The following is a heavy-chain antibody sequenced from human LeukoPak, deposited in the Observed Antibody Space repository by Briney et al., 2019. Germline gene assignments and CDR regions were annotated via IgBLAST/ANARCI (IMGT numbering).Heavy chain of an antibody. D-gene: IGHD2-2*02. V-gene: IGHV1-8*01. J-gene: IGHJ4*02. CDR1: GYTFTSYD. CDR2: MNPNSGNT. Sequence: ASVKVSCTASGYTFTSYDINWVRQATGQGLEWMGWMNPNSGNTGYAQKFQGRVTMTRNTSISTAYMELSSLRSEDTAVYYCARGGDCSSTSCYTGGDYWGQGTLVTVSS. CDR3: ARGGDCSSTSCYTGGDY.